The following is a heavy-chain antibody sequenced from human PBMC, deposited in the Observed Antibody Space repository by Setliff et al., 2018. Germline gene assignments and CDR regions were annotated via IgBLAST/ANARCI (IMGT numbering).Heavy chain of an antibody. CDR2: ISAASSYI. CDR1: GFTFNSYS. D-gene: IGHD7-27*01. Sequence: LRLSCAASGFTFNSYSMNWVRQAPGKGLEWVSSISAASSYISDAQSLRGRFAISRDNSENTLYLQMNSLRSDDTAVYYCAGVHWTTNWFLHYWGQGTLVTVSS. V-gene: IGHV3-21*01. J-gene: IGHJ4*01. CDR3: AGVHWTTNWFLHY.